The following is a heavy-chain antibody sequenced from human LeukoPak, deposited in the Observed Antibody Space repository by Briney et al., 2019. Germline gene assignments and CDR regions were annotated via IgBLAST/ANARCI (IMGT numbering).Heavy chain of an antibody. Sequence: SETLSLTCTVSGYSISSGYYWGWIRQSPGKGLEWIGNIYRRGSTHYNPSLKSRVTISMDTSKNQFSLKLSSVTAADTAVYYCARVRKDYYGSGSYIGYYYYYMDVWGKGTTVTVSS. J-gene: IGHJ6*03. D-gene: IGHD3-10*01. CDR3: ARVRKDYYGSGSYIGYYYYYMDV. CDR2: IYRRGST. CDR1: GYSISSGYY. V-gene: IGHV4-38-2*02.